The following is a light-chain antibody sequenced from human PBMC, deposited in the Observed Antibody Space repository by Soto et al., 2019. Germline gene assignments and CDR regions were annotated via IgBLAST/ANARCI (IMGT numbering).Light chain of an antibody. CDR3: KQYNSYSRT. Sequence: DIQMTQSPSTLSASVGDRVTITCRASQTIGRWLAWYQQKPGKVPKLLIYDASSLQSGVPSRFSGSGSGTEFTLTISSLQPDDLATYFCKQYNSYSRTFGQGTKVQIK. V-gene: IGKV1-5*01. CDR1: QTIGRW. CDR2: DAS. J-gene: IGKJ1*01.